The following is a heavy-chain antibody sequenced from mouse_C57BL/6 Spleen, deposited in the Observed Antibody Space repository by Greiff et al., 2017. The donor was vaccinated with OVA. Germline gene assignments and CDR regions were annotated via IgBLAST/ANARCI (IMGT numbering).Heavy chain of an antibody. CDR2: ISSGGSYT. J-gene: IGHJ4*01. Sequence: EVMLVESGGDLVKPGGSLKLSCAASGFTFSSYGMSWVRQTPDKRLEWVATISSGGSYTYYPDSVKGRFTISRDNAKNTLYLQRSSLKSEDTAMYYCARQTGRDYYAMDYWGQGTSVTVSS. V-gene: IGHV5-6*01. CDR1: GFTFSSYG. CDR3: ARQTGRDYYAMDY. D-gene: IGHD4-1*01.